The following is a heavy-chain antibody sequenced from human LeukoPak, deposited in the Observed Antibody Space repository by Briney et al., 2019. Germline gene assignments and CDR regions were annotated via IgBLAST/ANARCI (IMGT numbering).Heavy chain of an antibody. CDR1: GGSISSYY. Sequence: PSETLSLTCTVSGGSISSYYWSWIRQPPGKGLEWIGDIYYSGSTNYNPSLKSRVTISVDTSKNQFSLKLSSVTAADTAVYYCAXXXXXXXXXXFDYYYYGMDVWGQGTTVTVSS. CDR2: IYYSGST. D-gene: IGHD3-16*01. J-gene: IGHJ6*02. V-gene: IGHV4-59*01. CDR3: AXXXXXXXXXXFDYYYYGMDV.